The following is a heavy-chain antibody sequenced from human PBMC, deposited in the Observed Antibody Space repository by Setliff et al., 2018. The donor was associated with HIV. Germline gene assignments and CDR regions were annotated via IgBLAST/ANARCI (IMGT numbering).Heavy chain of an antibody. CDR3: ARDNSVGSGWRLDAFDI. CDR1: GGSISNYY. Sequence: SETLSLTCTVSGGSISNYYWSWIRQPPGKGLEWIGSIYYSESTYYNPSLKSRVTISVDTSKNQFSLKLSSVTAADTAVYFCARDNSVGSGWRLDAFDIWGQGTMVTVSS. CDR2: IYYSEST. V-gene: IGHV4-39*07. D-gene: IGHD6-19*01. J-gene: IGHJ3*02.